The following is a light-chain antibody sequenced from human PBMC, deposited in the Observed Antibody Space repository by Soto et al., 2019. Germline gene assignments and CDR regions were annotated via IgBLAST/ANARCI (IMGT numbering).Light chain of an antibody. V-gene: IGKV3-20*01. J-gene: IGKJ4*01. Sequence: EIVLTQSPGTLSLSPGERAILSCRASQTVSNIYLAWYQQKPGQAPRLLIYGASRRATGVPTRISGSGSGTEFTLTISSLQYEDFAVYYCQQYNSWPLTFGGGSKVDIK. CDR3: QQYNSWPLT. CDR2: GAS. CDR1: QTVSNIY.